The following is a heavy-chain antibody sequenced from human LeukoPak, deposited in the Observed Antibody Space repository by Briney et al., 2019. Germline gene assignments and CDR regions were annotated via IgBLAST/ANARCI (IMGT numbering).Heavy chain of an antibody. CDR1: GFTFSSYA. D-gene: IGHD3-22*01. CDR2: ISGSGGST. J-gene: IGHJ4*02. Sequence: PGGSLRLSCAASGFTFSSYAMHWVRQAPGKGLEWVSAISGSGGSTHYADSVKGRFTISRDNSKNTVYLQMNSLRAEDMAVYYCAKVQGGYYDRSGYWDYFDYWGQGTLVTVSS. CDR3: AKVQGGYYDRSGYWDYFDY. V-gene: IGHV3-23*01.